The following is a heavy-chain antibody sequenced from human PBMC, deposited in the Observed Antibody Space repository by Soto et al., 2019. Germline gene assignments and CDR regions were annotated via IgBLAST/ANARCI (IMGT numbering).Heavy chain of an antibody. V-gene: IGHV1-3*01. CDR2: INAGNSDT. Sequence: ASVKVSCKASGYTFTSYAMHWVRQAPGQRLEWMGWINAGNSDTTYSQNFQGRVTMTRDTSTSTVYMELSSLRSEDTAVYYCVRESTPTRWFDPWGQGTLVTVSS. J-gene: IGHJ5*02. D-gene: IGHD2-2*01. CDR3: VRESTPTRWFDP. CDR1: GYTFTSYA.